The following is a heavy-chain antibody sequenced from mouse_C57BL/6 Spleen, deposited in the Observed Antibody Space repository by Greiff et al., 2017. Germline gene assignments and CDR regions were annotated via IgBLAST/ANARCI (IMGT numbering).Heavy chain of an antibody. J-gene: IGHJ1*03. Sequence: QVQLQQSGAELVRPGASVKLSCKASGYTFTSYGISWVKQRTGQGLEWIGEIYPRSGNTYYNEKFKGKATLTADKSSSTAYMELRSLASECSAVYCGARRGYEGDSYWYFDVWGTGTTVTVAS. CDR2: IYPRSGNT. CDR1: GYTFTSYG. V-gene: IGHV1-81*01. CDR3: ARRGYEGDSYWYFDV. D-gene: IGHD2-3*01.